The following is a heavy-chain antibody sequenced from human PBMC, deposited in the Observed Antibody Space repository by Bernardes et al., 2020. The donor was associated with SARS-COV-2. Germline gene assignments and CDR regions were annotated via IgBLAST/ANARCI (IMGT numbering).Heavy chain of an antibody. Sequence: SEPLSLTCTVSGGSISTYDYYWSWLRQPPGKGLEWMGYIYFSGSAHYSPSLKSRITISIDTSKNQFSLNLSSVTAADTAVYYCARVSMVRRPPEYYYYAMDVWGQGTTVTVSS. D-gene: IGHD3-10*01. CDR3: ARVSMVRRPPEYYYYAMDV. CDR2: IYFSGSA. J-gene: IGHJ6*02. V-gene: IGHV4-30-4*01. CDR1: GGSISTYDYY.